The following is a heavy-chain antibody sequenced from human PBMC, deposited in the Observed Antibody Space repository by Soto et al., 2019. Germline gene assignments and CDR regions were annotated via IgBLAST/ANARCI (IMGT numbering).Heavy chain of an antibody. CDR2: ISAYNGNT. CDR3: AAGRLGYCISTSCYLDP. CDR1: GYTFTSYG. J-gene: IGHJ5*02. Sequence: GASVKVSCKASGYTFTSYGISWVRQAPGQGLEWMGWISAYNGNTKYAQKLQGRVTMTTDTSTSTAYMELRSLRSDDTAVYYCAAGRLGYCISTSCYLDPWGQGTLVTVSS. D-gene: IGHD2-2*01. V-gene: IGHV1-18*01.